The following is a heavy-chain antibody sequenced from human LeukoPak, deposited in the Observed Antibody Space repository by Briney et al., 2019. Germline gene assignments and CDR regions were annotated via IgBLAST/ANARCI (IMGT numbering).Heavy chain of an antibody. D-gene: IGHD4-17*01. CDR2: MSYDGSNK. CDR3: AKDHVPNDYGDYEGPYFDY. J-gene: IGHJ4*02. Sequence: GGSLRLSCAASGFTFSSYGMHWVRQAPGKGLEWVAVMSYDGSNKYYADSVKGRFTISRDNSKNTLYLQMNSLRAEDTAMYYCAKDHVPNDYGDYEGPYFDYWGQGTLVTVSS. V-gene: IGHV3-30*18. CDR1: GFTFSSYG.